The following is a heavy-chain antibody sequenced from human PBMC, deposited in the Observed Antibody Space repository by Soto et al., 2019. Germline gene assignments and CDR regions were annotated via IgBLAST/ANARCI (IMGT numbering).Heavy chain of an antibody. CDR2: IIPILGIA. CDR3: ARDQPSGWPPGY. D-gene: IGHD6-19*01. V-gene: IGHV1-69*08. J-gene: IGHJ4*02. Sequence: QVQLVQSGAEVKKPGSSVKVSCKASGGTFSSYTISWVRQAPGQGLEWMGRIIPILGIANYAQKFQGRVTITADKSTSTAYMELSSLRSEDTAVYYCARDQPSGWPPGYWGQGTLVTVSS. CDR1: GGTFSSYT.